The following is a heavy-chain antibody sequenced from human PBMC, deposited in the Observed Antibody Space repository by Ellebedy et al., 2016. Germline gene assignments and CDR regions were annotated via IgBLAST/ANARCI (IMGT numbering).Heavy chain of an antibody. D-gene: IGHD1-14*01. CDR2: INSDGGST. V-gene: IGHV3-74*01. CDR3: ASIQPGGSMFFDN. CDR1: GFTFSNYW. J-gene: IGHJ4*02. Sequence: GGSLRLSCAVSGFTFSNYWMHWVRQAPGKGLVWVSRINSDGGSTSYADSLKGRFTISRDNAKNTLYLQMNSLRAEDSAVYYCASIQPGGSMFFDNWGQGTLVTVSS.